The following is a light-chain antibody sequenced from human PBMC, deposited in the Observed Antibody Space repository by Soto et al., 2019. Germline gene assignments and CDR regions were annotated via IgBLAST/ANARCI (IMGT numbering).Light chain of an antibody. CDR2: DAS. J-gene: IGKJ1*01. CDR3: QHYNSYSEA. CDR1: QSISKW. V-gene: IGKV1-5*01. Sequence: IKMTQSPSTLSASIGDRVTITCRASQSISKWLAWHQQKPGKAPKLLIYDASTLQSGVPPRFSGSGSGTEFTLTISSLQPDDFATYYCQHYNSYSEAFGQGTKVDIK.